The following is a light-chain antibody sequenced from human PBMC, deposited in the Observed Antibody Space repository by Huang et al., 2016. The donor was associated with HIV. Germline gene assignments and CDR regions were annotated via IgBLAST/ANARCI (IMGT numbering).Light chain of an antibody. V-gene: IGKV3-11*01. CDR2: DAS. CDR1: QSVSSY. Sequence: EIVLTQSPVTLSLSPGERATLSCRASQSVSSYLAWYQQKPVQAPRLLIYDASNRATGIPARFSGSGSGTDFTLTISSLEPEDFAVYYCQQRSSWLTFGGGTAVEI. CDR3: QQRSSWLT. J-gene: IGKJ4*01.